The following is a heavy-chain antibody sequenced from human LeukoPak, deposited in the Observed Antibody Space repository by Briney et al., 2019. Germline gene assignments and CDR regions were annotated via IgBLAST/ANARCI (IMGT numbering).Heavy chain of an antibody. CDR3: ARHMVGTTDST. D-gene: IGHD4/OR15-4a*01. Sequence: SETLFLTCTVSGGSISSSSYYWVWIRQPPGKGLEWIGTISYSGSTYYNPSLKSRVTISVDTSKNHLSLKLSSVTAADTAVFYCARHMVGTTDSTWGQGTLVTVSS. CDR2: ISYSGST. V-gene: IGHV4-39*01. CDR1: GGSISSSSYY. J-gene: IGHJ5*02.